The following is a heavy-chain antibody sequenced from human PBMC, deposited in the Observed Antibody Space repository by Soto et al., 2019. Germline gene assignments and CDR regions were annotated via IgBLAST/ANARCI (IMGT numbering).Heavy chain of an antibody. J-gene: IGHJ3*02. D-gene: IGHD3-9*01. CDR3: ARGPVFDWLFNAFDI. Sequence: GASVKVSCKASGGTFSSYTISWVRQAPGQGLEWMGRIIPILGIANYAQKFQGRVTMTRNNSISTAYMELSSLRSEDTAVYYCARGPVFDWLFNAFDIWGQGTMVTVSS. V-gene: IGHV1-69*02. CDR2: IIPILGIA. CDR1: GGTFSSYT.